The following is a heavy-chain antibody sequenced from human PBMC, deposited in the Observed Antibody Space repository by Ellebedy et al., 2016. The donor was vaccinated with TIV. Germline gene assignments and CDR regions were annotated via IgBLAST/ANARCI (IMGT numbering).Heavy chain of an antibody. Sequence: PGGSLRLSCAASGFTFRAYAMSWVRQAPGKGLDWVSLISSSGDASYAESVKGRFTISRDNSKNMLYLQMTNLRAEDTAIYYCASPGRDGYNRYFDNWGQGTLVTVSS. D-gene: IGHD5-24*01. V-gene: IGHV3-23*01. CDR1: GFTFRAYA. CDR3: ASPGRDGYNRYFDN. CDR2: ISSSGDA. J-gene: IGHJ4*02.